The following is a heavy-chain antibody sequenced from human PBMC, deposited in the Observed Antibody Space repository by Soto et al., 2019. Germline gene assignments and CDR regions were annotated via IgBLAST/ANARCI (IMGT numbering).Heavy chain of an antibody. J-gene: IGHJ6*02. CDR1: GGSISSSSYY. Sequence: QLQLQESGPGLVKPSETLSLTCTVSGGSISSSSYYWGWIRQPPGKGLEWIGTISYSGIPYYNPSLKSRVAISVDTSKNQFSLKLSSVTAADTAVYYCARLGMGTVAATNYYYAMDVWGQGTKVPV. CDR3: ARLGMGTVAATNYYYAMDV. CDR2: ISYSGIP. V-gene: IGHV4-39*01. D-gene: IGHD1-26*01.